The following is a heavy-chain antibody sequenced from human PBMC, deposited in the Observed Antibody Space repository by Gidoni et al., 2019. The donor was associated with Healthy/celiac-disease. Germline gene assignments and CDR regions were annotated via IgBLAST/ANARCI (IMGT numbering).Heavy chain of an antibody. D-gene: IGHD6-19*01. CDR2: IYYSGST. J-gene: IGHJ4*02. Sequence: QVYLQDSGPGRVTPSQTLSLTCTRSRRSIISGGYYWSWIRQHPGKGLEWIGYIYYSGSTNNNPTLGSRVTISVDTSKNQFSLKVSSVTAADTAVYYCAREKWLATYFDYWGRGTLVTVSS. CDR1: RRSIISGGYY. V-gene: IGHV4-31*03. CDR3: AREKWLATYFDY.